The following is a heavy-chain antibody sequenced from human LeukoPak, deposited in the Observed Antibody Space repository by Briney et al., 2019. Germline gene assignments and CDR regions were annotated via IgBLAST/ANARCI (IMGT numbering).Heavy chain of an antibody. V-gene: IGHV4-59*01. CDR3: ATGIISRTTGTPSDWFDP. CDR1: GGAMSNYY. Sequence: SETLSLTCTVSGGAMSNYYWTWIRQPPGKGLEWIGYIHYHGNTNYNPSLKSRLTISIDTSKNQFSLKLSPVTAADAAVYYCATGIISRTTGTPSDWFDPWGQGTLVTVSS. D-gene: IGHD1-1*01. J-gene: IGHJ5*02. CDR2: IHYHGNT.